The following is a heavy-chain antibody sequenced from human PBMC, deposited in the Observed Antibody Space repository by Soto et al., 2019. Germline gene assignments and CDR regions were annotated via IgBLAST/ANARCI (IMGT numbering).Heavy chain of an antibody. CDR2: MNPNSGNT. Sequence: VCSEDRGYTLTCRALNSARQAKGQGIEWMGWMNPNSGNTGYAQKFQGRVTMTRNTSISTAYMELSSLRSEDTAVYYCARGGYDFWSGYHAYSSSWYRANPWDYLGKRTLVTVSS. CDR3: ARGGYDFWSGYHAYSSSWYRANPWDY. D-gene: IGHD3-3*01. J-gene: IGHJ4*02. CDR1: GYTLTCRA. V-gene: IGHV1-8*01.